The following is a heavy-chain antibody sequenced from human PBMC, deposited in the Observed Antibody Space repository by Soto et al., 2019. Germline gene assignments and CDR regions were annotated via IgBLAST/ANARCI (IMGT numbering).Heavy chain of an antibody. CDR1: GFTFDDYA. CDR3: ARTPGFDI. CDR2: ISWNSGSI. D-gene: IGHD2-2*01. J-gene: IGHJ3*02. V-gene: IGHV3-9*01. Sequence: GGSLRLSCAASGFTFDDYAMHWVRQAPGKGLEWVSGISWNSGSIGYADSVKGRFTISRDNAKNSLYLQMNSLRAEDTAVYYCARTPGFDIWGQGTMVTVSS.